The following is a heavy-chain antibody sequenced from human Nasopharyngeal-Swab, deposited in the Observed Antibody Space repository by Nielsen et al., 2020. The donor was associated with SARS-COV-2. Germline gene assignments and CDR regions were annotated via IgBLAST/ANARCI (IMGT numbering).Heavy chain of an antibody. CDR2: IYMSGIT. CDR1: GGSISSSSYY. D-gene: IGHD3-22*01. J-gene: IGHJ6*02. CDR3: ARDSSDSSGYYLRETYYYGMDV. V-gene: IGHV4-61*02. Sequence: SETLSLTCTVSGGSISSSSYYWTWIRQPAGKGLEWIGRIYMSGITNYNPSLKSRVTMSVDTSKKQISLKLSSVTAADTAVYYCARDSSDSSGYYLRETYYYGMDVWGQGTTVTVSS.